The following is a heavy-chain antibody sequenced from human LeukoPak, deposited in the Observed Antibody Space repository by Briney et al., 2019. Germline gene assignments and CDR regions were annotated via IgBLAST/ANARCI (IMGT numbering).Heavy chain of an antibody. CDR1: GYTFTSYY. V-gene: IGHV1-46*01. J-gene: IGHJ3*02. D-gene: IGHD3-22*01. CDR3: ARVKPNYYDSSAYGTFDI. CDR2: INPSGGST. Sequence: ASVKVSCKASGYTFTSYYMHWVRQAPGQGLEWMGIINPSGGSTSYAQKFQGRGTMTRDTSTSTVYMGLSGLRTEDTAVYYCARVKPNYYDSSAYGTFDIWGQGTMVTVSS.